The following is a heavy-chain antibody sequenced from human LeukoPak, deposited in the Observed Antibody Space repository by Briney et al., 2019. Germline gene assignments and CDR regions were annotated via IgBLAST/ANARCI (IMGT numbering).Heavy chain of an antibody. J-gene: IGHJ6*03. Sequence: GASVKVSCKASGYTFTGYYMHWVRQAPGQGLEWMGWINPNSGGTNYAQKFQGRVTMTRDTSISTAYMELSRLRSDDTAVYYCARSLGYCSSTSCYFHYYMDVWGKGTTVTVSS. D-gene: IGHD2-2*01. V-gene: IGHV1-2*02. CDR1: GYTFTGYY. CDR3: ARSLGYCSSTSCYFHYYMDV. CDR2: INPNSGGT.